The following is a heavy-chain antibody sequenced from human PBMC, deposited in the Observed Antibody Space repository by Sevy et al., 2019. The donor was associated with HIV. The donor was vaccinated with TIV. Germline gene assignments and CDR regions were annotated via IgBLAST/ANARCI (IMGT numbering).Heavy chain of an antibody. D-gene: IGHD6-6*01. CDR1: GFTFSSYG. CDR3: AKCLAALPGYYYGVDV. V-gene: IGHV3-23*01. Sequence: GGSLRLSCAASGFTFSSYGMSWVRQAPGTGLEWVSVFSDIGNTYYADPVKGRFTMSRDNSKNTLYLQMNSLRAEDTAVDYCAKCLAALPGYYYGVDVWGQGTTVTVSS. CDR2: FSDIGNT. J-gene: IGHJ6*02.